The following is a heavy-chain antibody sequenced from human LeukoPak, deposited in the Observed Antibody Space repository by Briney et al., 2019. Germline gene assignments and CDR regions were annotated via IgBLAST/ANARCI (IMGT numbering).Heavy chain of an antibody. D-gene: IGHD6-19*01. V-gene: IGHV3-23*01. Sequence: GGSLRLSCAASGFTFSSYAMSWVRQAPGKGLEWVSAISGSGGSTYYADSVKGRFTIPRDNSKNTLYLQMNSLRAEDTAVYYCAKTYSSGWFLRSEHDSDLDYWGQGTLVTVSS. J-gene: IGHJ4*02. CDR3: AKTYSSGWFLRSEHDSDLDY. CDR1: GFTFSSYA. CDR2: ISGSGGST.